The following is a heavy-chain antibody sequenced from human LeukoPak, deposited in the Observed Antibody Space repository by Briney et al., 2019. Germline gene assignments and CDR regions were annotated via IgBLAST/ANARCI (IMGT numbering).Heavy chain of an antibody. Sequence: GGSLRLSCVASGFTFSNYPLQWVRHVPGKGLEYVSALNTNGGSTYYADSVKGRFTISRDNSKNTLYLHLGGLRPEDTAVYYCARVQGDFWNGFLDYWGQGTLVTVS. J-gene: IGHJ4*02. V-gene: IGHV3-64*02. D-gene: IGHD3-3*01. CDR1: GFTFSNYP. CDR3: ARVQGDFWNGFLDY. CDR2: LNTNGGST.